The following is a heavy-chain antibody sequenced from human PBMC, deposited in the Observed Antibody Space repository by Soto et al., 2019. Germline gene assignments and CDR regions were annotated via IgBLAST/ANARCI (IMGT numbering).Heavy chain of an antibody. Sequence: ASVKVSCKASGYTFTSSGISWVRQASGQGLEWMGWISAYNGNTNYAQKLQGRVTMTTDTSTSTAYMELRSLRSDDTAVYYCARDILVLPAAMELDLFDPCGQGTLVTGSS. CDR1: GYTFTSSG. CDR2: ISAYNGNT. D-gene: IGHD2-2*01. CDR3: ARDILVLPAAMELDLFDP. J-gene: IGHJ5*02. V-gene: IGHV1-18*01.